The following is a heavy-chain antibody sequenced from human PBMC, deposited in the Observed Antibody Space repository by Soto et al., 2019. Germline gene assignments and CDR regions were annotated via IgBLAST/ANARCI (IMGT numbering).Heavy chain of an antibody. CDR3: ARGGGIGYYYAMDS. CDR2: INPNNGST. V-gene: IGHV1-2*02. J-gene: IGHJ6*02. CDR1: GYAFNYYF. D-gene: IGHD2-21*01. Sequence: QGQLVQSGAAVKKPGASVKVSCKASGYAFNYYFLHWVRQAPGQGLEWMGWINPNNGSTNDAQNLQGRVTMTRDTSISTAYMELTNLRSDDTAVYFCARGGGIGYYYAMDSWGQGTTVTVSS.